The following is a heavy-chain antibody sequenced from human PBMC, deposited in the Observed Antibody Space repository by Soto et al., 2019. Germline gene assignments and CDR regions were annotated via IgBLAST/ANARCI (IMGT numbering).Heavy chain of an antibody. V-gene: IGHV3-33*01. CDR3: ARGELLWFGELFDY. D-gene: IGHD3-10*01. CDR2: IWYDGSNK. CDR1: GFTFSSYG. Sequence: QVQLVESGGGVVQPGRSLRLSCAASGFTFSSYGMHWVRQAPGKGLEWVAVIWYDGSNKYYADSVKGRFTISRDNSKNTLYLQMNSLRAEDTAVYSCARGELLWFGELFDYWGQGTLVTVSS. J-gene: IGHJ4*02.